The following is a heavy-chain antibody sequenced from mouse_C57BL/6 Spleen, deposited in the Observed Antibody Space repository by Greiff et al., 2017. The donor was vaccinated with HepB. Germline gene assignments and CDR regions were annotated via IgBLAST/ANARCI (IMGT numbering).Heavy chain of an antibody. CDR1: GYTFTSYW. Sequence: VQLQQSGAELVKPGASVKMSCKASGYTFTSYWITWVKQRPGQGLEWIGDIYPGSGSTNYNEKFKSKATLTVDTSSSTAYMQLSSLTSEDSAVYYCATAAQAHAWVAYWGQGTLVTVSA. J-gene: IGHJ3*01. CDR2: IYPGSGST. V-gene: IGHV1-55*01. CDR3: ATAAQAHAWVAY. D-gene: IGHD3-2*02.